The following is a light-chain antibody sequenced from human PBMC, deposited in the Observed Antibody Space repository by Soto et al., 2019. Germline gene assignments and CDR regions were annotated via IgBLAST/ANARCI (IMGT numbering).Light chain of an antibody. CDR1: HDISTY. Sequence: DIQLTQSPSLLSASVGDRVTITCRASHDISTYLAWYQQKPGKAPKLMIYEASTLQSGVPSRFSGSGSGTEFTLTISGLLPEDFATYHCQQLNNLPFTFGQGTRLDIX. CDR3: QQLNNLPFT. J-gene: IGKJ5*01. CDR2: EAS. V-gene: IGKV1-9*01.